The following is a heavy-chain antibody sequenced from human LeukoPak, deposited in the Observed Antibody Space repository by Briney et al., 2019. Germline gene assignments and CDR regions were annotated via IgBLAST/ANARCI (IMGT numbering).Heavy chain of an antibody. CDR3: VRDPVDY. CDR1: GLTFTNYL. V-gene: IGHV3-7*01. J-gene: IGHJ4*02. CDR2: IKQDASDK. Sequence: GGSLTLSCAASGLTFTNYLMSWVRQAPGKGLEWVAAIKQDASDKYYVDSVKGRFTISRDNAKNSLFLQMISLRAEDTALYYCVRDPVDYWGQGILVTVS.